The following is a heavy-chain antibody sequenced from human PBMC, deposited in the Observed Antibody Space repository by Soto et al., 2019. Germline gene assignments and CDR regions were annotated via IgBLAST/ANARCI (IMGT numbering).Heavy chain of an antibody. J-gene: IGHJ6*02. CDR1: GGSISSYY. V-gene: IGHV4-59*01. Sequence: SETLSLTCPVSGGSISSYYWSWIRQPPGKGLEWIGYIYYSGSTNYNPSLKSRVTISVDTSKDQFSLKLSSVTAADTAVYYCARVGSGIAVHDYYGMDVWGQGTTVTVSS. CDR2: IYYSGST. CDR3: ARVGSGIAVHDYYGMDV. D-gene: IGHD6-19*01.